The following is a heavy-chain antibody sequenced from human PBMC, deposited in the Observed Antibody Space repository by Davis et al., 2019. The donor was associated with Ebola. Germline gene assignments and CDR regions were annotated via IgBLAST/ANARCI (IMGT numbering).Heavy chain of an antibody. CDR3: ARGVTGTTDWFDP. CDR1: GYTFTRYT. Sequence: AASVKVSCKASGYTFTRYTMHWVRQAPRQRLEWMGWINAGNGNTKYSQKFQGRVTITRDTSASTAYMELSSLRFEDTAVYYCARGVTGTTDWFDPWGQGTLVTVSS. D-gene: IGHD1-7*01. CDR2: INAGNGNT. V-gene: IGHV1-3*01. J-gene: IGHJ5*02.